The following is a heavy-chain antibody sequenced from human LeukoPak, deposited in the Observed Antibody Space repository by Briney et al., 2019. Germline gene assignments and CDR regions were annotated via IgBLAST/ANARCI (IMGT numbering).Heavy chain of an antibody. Sequence: GGSLRLSCAASGFTFRSYSMSWVRQAPGKGLEWVSSISDDSNYIYYADSVESRFTISRDNAKNSLYLQMNGLSAEDTAVYYCVRNRVVVPNGDWFDSWGRGTLVTVSS. D-gene: IGHD2-8*01. CDR3: VRNRVVVPNGDWFDS. CDR1: GFTFRSYS. CDR2: ISDDSNYI. V-gene: IGHV3-21*01. J-gene: IGHJ5*01.